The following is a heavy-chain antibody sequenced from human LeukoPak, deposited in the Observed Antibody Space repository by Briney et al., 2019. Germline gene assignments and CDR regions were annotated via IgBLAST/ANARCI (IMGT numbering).Heavy chain of an antibody. V-gene: IGHV3-23*01. J-gene: IGHJ5*02. CDR2: IHSSGGGT. D-gene: IGHD4-17*01. Sequence: PGGSLRLSCAASGFTFGSYAMSWVRQAPGKGLEWVSTIHSSGGGTYYADSVKGRFTISRGSSKNTLYLQMNSLRAEDTAVYYCARDGGDYYWFDPWGQGTLVTVSS. CDR3: ARDGGDYYWFDP. CDR1: GFTFGSYA.